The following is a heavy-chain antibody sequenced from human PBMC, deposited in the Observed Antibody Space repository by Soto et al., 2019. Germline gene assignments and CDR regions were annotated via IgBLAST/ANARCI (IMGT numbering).Heavy chain of an antibody. Sequence: ASETLSLTCTVSGGSISSYYWSWIRKPPGNGLEWIGYIYYSGSTNYNPSLKSRVTISVDTSKNQFSLKLSSVTAADTAVYYCARRRGSTFDFWGQGTLVNSPQ. V-gene: IGHV4-59*01. J-gene: IGHJ4*02. CDR3: ARRRGSTFDF. CDR1: GGSISSYY. CDR2: IYYSGST.